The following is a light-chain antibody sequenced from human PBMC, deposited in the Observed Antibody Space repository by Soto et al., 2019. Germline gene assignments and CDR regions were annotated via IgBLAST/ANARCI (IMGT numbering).Light chain of an antibody. CDR3: SSYTGSGTLVV. CDR1: SSDIGTYNH. CDR2: DVS. V-gene: IGLV2-14*03. J-gene: IGLJ2*01. Sequence: QSALTQPASVSGSPGQSITISCTGTSSDIGTYNHVAWYQQHPGKAPRLMIYDVSKRPSGASTRFSGSKSGDTASLTISGLQAEDESDYYCSSYTGSGTLVVFGGGTKLTVL.